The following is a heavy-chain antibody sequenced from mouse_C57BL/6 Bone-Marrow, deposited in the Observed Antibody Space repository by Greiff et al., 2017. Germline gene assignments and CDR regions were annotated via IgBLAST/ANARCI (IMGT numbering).Heavy chain of an antibody. CDR2: IDPSDSYT. J-gene: IGHJ3*01. V-gene: IGHV1-69*01. D-gene: IGHD1-1*01. CDR1: GYTFTSYW. Sequence: QVQLQQPGAELVMPGASVKLSCKASGYTFTSYWMHWVKQRPGQGLEWIGEIDPSDSYTNYNQKFKGKSTLTVDKSSSTAYMQLSSLTSEDSAVYYCARRDYYGSSLWFAYWGQGTLVTVSA. CDR3: ARRDYYGSSLWFAY.